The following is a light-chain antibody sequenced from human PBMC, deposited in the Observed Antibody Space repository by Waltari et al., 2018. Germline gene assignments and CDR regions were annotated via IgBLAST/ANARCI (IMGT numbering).Light chain of an antibody. CDR3: QQSYSTPPLT. V-gene: IGKV1-39*01. CDR2: AAS. J-gene: IGKJ4*01. CDR1: QSISSY. Sequence: DIQMTQSPSSLSASVGDRVTITCRASQSISSYLNWYQQKPGKAPKLLLYAASSLQSGVPSRFSGSGAGTDFTLTISSLQPEDFATYYCQQSYSTPPLTFSGGTKVEIK.